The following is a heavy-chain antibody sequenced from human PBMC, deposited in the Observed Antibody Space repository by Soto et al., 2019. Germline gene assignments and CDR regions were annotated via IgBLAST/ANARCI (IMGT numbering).Heavy chain of an antibody. CDR2: IFSNDEK. D-gene: IGHD6-13*01. CDR1: GFSLSNARMG. V-gene: IGHV2-26*01. Sequence: QVTLKESGPVLVKPTETLTLTCTVSGFSLSNARMGVSWIRQPPGKALEWLAHIFSNDEKSYSTSLKTRLTISKDTSKSQVVLTMTNMDPVDTATYYCARMTGKFSGFIARGYYYYGMDVWGQGTTVTVSS. CDR3: ARMTGKFSGFIARGYYYYGMDV. J-gene: IGHJ6*02.